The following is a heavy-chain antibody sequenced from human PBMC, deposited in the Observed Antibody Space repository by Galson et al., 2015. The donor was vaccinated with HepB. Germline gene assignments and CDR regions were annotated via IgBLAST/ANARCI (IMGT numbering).Heavy chain of an antibody. CDR3: GKDPVRASYRPYGMDV. CDR1: GFTFSSYA. D-gene: IGHD5-18*01. V-gene: IGHV3-23*01. J-gene: IGHJ6*02. Sequence: SLRLSCPASGFTFSSYAMSWVRQAPGEGLEWVSRISGRGGNTYYTDSVKGRFTSSRDNSKKMVYLQMNSLRAEDTALYYCGKDPVRASYRPYGMDVWGQGTTVTVSS. CDR2: ISGRGGNT.